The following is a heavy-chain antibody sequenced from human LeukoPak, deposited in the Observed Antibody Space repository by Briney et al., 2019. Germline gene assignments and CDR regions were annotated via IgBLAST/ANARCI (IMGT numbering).Heavy chain of an antibody. CDR3: ARAGRKSRGVDIVRKKETGYYYYLDV. V-gene: IGHV3-21*01. D-gene: IGHD2-15*01. Sequence: SGGSLRLSRAASGFTFSRYSMNWVRQAPGKGLEWVSSISISSNYIYYPDSLKGRFTISRDNAKNSLYLQMNSLRVEDTAVYYCARAGRKSRGVDIVRKKETGYYYYLDVWGKGTTVTVSS. J-gene: IGHJ6*03. CDR2: ISISSNYI. CDR1: GFTFSRYS.